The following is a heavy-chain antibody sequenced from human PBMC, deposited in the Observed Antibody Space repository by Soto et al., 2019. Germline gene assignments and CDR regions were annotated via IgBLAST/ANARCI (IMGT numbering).Heavy chain of an antibody. J-gene: IGHJ6*02. D-gene: IGHD2-2*01. CDR3: ARAALVPSMDV. CDR1: GFTFTTYS. CDR2: ISSSSTTI. Sequence: GGSLRLSCAPSGFTFTTYSMNWVRQAPGKGLEWVSYISSSSTTIYYTDSVKGRFTISRDSAKNSLYLQVNSLRDEDTAVYYCARAALVPSMDVWGQGTTVTVSS. V-gene: IGHV3-48*02.